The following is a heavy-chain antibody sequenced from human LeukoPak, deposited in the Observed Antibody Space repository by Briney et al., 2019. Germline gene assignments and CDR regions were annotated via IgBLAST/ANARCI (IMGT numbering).Heavy chain of an antibody. J-gene: IGHJ4*02. CDR1: GFTFSTSA. D-gene: IGHD1-26*01. Sequence: SVKVSCKASGFTFSTSAVQWVRQARGQRLEWIGWIVVGSGNTNYAQKFQERVTITRDMSTSTAYMELSSLRSDDTAVYYCARDVVSGSYPHFDYWGQGTLVAVSS. V-gene: IGHV1-58*01. CDR3: ARDVVSGSYPHFDY. CDR2: IVVGSGNT.